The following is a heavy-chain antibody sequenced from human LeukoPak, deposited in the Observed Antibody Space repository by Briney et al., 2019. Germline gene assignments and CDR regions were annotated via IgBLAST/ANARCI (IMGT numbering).Heavy chain of an antibody. CDR1: GGSISSSSYY. CDR3: ARDPSSAAAFDY. D-gene: IGHD6-13*01. Sequence: SETLSLTCTVSGGSISSSSYYWGWIRQPPGKGLEWIGSIYYSGSTYYNPSLKSRVTISVDTSKNQSSLKLSSVTAADTAVYYCARDPSSAAAFDYWGQGTLVTVSS. CDR2: IYYSGST. V-gene: IGHV4-39*07. J-gene: IGHJ4*02.